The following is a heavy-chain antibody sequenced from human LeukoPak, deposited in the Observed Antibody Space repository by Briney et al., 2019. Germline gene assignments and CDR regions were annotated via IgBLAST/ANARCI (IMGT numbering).Heavy chain of an antibody. CDR1: GGSFSGYY. V-gene: IGHV3-23*01. Sequence: PSETLSLTCAVYGGSFSGYYWSWIRQPPGKGLEWVSVISGSGGSTYYADSVKGRFTISRDNSKNTLYLQMNSLRAEDTAVYYCAKTFQWYYMDVWGKGTTVTISS. J-gene: IGHJ6*03. CDR3: AKTFQWYYMDV. D-gene: IGHD2-8*01. CDR2: ISGSGGST.